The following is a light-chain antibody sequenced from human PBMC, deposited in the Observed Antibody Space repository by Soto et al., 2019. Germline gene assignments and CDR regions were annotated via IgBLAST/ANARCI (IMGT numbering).Light chain of an antibody. CDR1: QSVSSS. V-gene: IGKV3-15*01. CDR2: GAS. J-gene: IGKJ1*01. Sequence: EIVLTQSPATLSLSPGERATLSCRASQSVSSSLAWYQQKPGQAPRLLIYGASTRATGIPARFSGSGSGTEFTLTISSLQSEDFAVYYCQQYNNWPPMFGQGTKV. CDR3: QQYNNWPPM.